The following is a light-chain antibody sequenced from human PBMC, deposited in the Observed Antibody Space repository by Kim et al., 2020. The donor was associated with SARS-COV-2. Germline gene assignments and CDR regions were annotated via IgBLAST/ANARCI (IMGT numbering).Light chain of an antibody. CDR2: GAS. J-gene: IGKJ4*01. CDR1: QSVDTNY. CDR3: QQYDASPT. Sequence: LSPGERATLSCRASQSVDTNYLAWYQQKPGQAPRLLIFGASIRATGIPDRFSGSGSGTDFTLTISRLEPEDFALYYCQQYDASPTFGGGTKVDIK. V-gene: IGKV3-20*01.